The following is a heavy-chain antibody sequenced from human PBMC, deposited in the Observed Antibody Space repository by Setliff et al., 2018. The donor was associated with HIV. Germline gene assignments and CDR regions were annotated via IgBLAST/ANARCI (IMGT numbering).Heavy chain of an antibody. CDR3: ARVQMAYAAFDV. J-gene: IGHJ3*01. V-gene: IGHV4-59*01. Sequence: SETLSLTCTVSGDSINKYYWSWIRQPPGKGLEWIGSIYFTGSSDNNPSLKSRVTLSVDTSKHQFSLKLSSVTAADTAVYYCARVQMAYAAFDVWGQGTMVTVS. D-gene: IGHD4-17*01. CDR2: IYFTGSS. CDR1: GDSINKYY.